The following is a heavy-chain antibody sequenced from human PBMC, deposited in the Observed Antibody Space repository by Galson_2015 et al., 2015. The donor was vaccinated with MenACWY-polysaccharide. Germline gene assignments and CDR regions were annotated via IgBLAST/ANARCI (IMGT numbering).Heavy chain of an antibody. CDR2: VSGSGATK. Sequence: SLRLSCAVSGFTFNSYTMSWVRQAPGKGLEWVSGVSGSGATKYYADSVKGRLTISRDNSKNTLYLQMNSLTAADTAVYYRANPGLSTRRTSDVDFWGQGTLVTVSS. D-gene: IGHD5/OR15-5a*01. J-gene: IGHJ4*02. CDR3: ANPGLSTRRTSDVDF. V-gene: IGHV3-23*01. CDR1: GFTFNSYT.